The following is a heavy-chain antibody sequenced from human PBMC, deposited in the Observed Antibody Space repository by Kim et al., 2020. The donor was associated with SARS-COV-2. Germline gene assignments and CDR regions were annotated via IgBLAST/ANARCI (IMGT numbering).Heavy chain of an antibody. Sequence: SETLSLTCSVSGGSINSGDYYWSWIRQHPGKGLAWIGYIYYTGTTYYNPSLKSRVTISLDMSKNQFSLKLTSATAADTAVYYCARGRYSFVHESNGHYYFDYWGQGALVTVSS. D-gene: IGHD5-18*01. J-gene: IGHJ4*02. CDR3: ARGRYSFVHESNGHYYFDY. V-gene: IGHV4-31*03. CDR1: GGSINSGDYY. CDR2: IYYTGTT.